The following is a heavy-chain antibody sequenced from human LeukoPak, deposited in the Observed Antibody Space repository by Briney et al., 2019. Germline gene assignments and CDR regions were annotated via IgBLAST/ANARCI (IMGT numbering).Heavy chain of an antibody. J-gene: IGHJ6*03. V-gene: IGHV4-34*01. CDR1: SGSSSVFS. Sequence: SETRSLTCAVYSGSSSVFSWSWIRQLPGDLLGWNGEIKHSVSTNYNPSLKSRVTISVDTSKDQFSLKLSSVTAADTAVYYCARAQIKWGVYYYYYMDVWGKGTTVTVSS. CDR3: ARAQIKWGVYYYYYMDV. CDR2: IKHSVST. D-gene: IGHD3-10*01.